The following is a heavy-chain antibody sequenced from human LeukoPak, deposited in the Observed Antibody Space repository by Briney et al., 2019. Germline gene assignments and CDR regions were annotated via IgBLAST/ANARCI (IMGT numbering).Heavy chain of an antibody. D-gene: IGHD3-10*01. V-gene: IGHV3-15*01. CDR1: GFTFPNAW. CDR3: TTGPGTGVRGY. Sequence: GGSLRLSCAASGFTFPNAWVNWVRQAPGKGLEWVGHIKSKGNGGTIDYAAPVKGRFTISGDDSKNTVYLQMNSLEIEDTAVYFCTTGPGTGVRGYWGQGTLVTVSS. J-gene: IGHJ4*02. CDR2: IKSKGNGGTI.